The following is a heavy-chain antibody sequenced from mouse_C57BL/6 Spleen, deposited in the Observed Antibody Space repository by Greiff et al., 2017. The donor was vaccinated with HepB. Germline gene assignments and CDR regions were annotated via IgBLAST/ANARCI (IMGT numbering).Heavy chain of an antibody. V-gene: IGHV1-64*01. Sequence: QVQLQQPGAELVKPGASVKLSCKASGYTFTSYWMHWVKQRPGQGLEWIGMIHPNSGSTNYNEKFKSKATLTVDKSSSTAYMQLSSLTSEDSAVYYCARVGPWDEAWFAYWGQGTLVTVSA. D-gene: IGHD4-1*01. CDR1: GYTFTSYW. J-gene: IGHJ3*01. CDR3: ARVGPWDEAWFAY. CDR2: IHPNSGST.